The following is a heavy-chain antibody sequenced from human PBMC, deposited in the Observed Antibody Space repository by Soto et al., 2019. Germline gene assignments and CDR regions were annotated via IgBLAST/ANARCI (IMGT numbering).Heavy chain of an antibody. J-gene: IGHJ4*02. D-gene: IGHD5-18*01. CDR3: ARDTRGVDTAMVFSY. Sequence: ASVKVSCKASGYTFTSYAMHWVRQAPGQRLEWMGWINAGNGNTKYSQKFQGRVTITRDTSASTAYMELSSLRSEDTAVYYCARDTRGVDTAMVFSYWGQGTLVTVSS. V-gene: IGHV1-3*01. CDR1: GYTFTSYA. CDR2: INAGNGNT.